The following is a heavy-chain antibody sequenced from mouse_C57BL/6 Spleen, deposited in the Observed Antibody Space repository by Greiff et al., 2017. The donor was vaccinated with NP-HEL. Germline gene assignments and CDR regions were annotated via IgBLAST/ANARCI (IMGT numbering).Heavy chain of an antibody. J-gene: IGHJ4*01. D-gene: IGHD2-4*01. CDR2: IYTGSGCT. Sequence: QVQLQQPGAELVKPGASVKMSCKASGYTFTSYWITWVKQRPGQGLEWIGDIYTGSGCTNYTEKLKGKATLSVDTSSSTTYRQLSSQTSEDSAVYYCARNDYDGMDYWGQGTSVTVAS. V-gene: IGHV1-55*01. CDR1: GYTFTSYW. CDR3: ARNDYDGMDY.